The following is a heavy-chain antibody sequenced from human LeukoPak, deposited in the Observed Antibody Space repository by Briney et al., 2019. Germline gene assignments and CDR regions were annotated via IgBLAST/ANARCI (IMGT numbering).Heavy chain of an antibody. D-gene: IGHD1-14*01. CDR3: ARTGSTYYYYYMDV. CDR1: GGTFSSYA. V-gene: IGHV1-69*05. CDR2: IIPILGTA. Sequence: ASVKVSCKASGGTFSSYAISWVRQAPGQGLEWMGGIIPILGTANYAQKFQGRVTITTDESTSTAYMELSSLRSEDTAVYYCARTGSTYYYYYMDVWGKGTTVTVSS. J-gene: IGHJ6*03.